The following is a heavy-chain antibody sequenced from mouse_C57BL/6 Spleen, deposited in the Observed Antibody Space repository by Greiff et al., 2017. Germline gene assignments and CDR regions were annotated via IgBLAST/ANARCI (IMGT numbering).Heavy chain of an antibody. CDR1: GYTFTSYW. CDR3: ARQLGFDY. D-gene: IGHD3-3*01. CDR2: IHPNSGST. J-gene: IGHJ2*01. V-gene: IGHV1-64*01. Sequence: QVHVKQPGAELVKPGASVKLSCKASGYTFTSYWMHWVKQRPGQGLEWIGMIHPNSGSTNYNEKFKSKATLTVDKSSSTAYMQLSSLTSDDSAVYYCARQLGFDYWGQGTTLTVSS.